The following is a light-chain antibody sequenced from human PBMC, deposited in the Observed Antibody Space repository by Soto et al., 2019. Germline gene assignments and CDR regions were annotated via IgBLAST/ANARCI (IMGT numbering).Light chain of an antibody. CDR1: QSVSSSY. CDR2: GAS. Sequence: IVLTQSPCTLSLSPAERATLSCRASQSVSSSYLAWYQQKPGQAPRLLIYGASSRATGTPARFSGSGSGTDFTLTISRLEPEDFAVYYCQQYGSSGTFGQGTKVDIK. J-gene: IGKJ1*01. V-gene: IGKV3-20*01. CDR3: QQYGSSGT.